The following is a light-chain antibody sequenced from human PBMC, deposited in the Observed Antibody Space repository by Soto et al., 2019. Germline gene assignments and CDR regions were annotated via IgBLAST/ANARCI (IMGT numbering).Light chain of an antibody. Sequence: QSALTHPASVSGSPGQSITISCTGTSSDVGGYKYVSWYQQHPGKAPKLMIYDVSNRPSGVSNRFAGSKSGNTASLTISGLQAEDEADYYCRSYTSSSTLVFGGGTKLTVL. V-gene: IGLV2-14*01. CDR2: DVS. J-gene: IGLJ2*01. CDR3: RSYTSSSTLV. CDR1: SSDVGGYKY.